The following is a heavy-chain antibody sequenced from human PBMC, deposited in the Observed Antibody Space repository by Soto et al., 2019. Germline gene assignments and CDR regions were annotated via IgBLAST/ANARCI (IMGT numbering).Heavy chain of an antibody. CDR3: ASGNAWEVLLAY. CDR1: GGSINSGGYY. Sequence: TLSLTCPVSGGSINSGGYYWSWIRQLPGKGLEWIGYIYFSGSTYYNPSLESRVTISLDTSQNQFSLKLSSVTAADTAVYYRASGNAWEVLLAYWGQGTLVTVYS. J-gene: IGHJ4*02. V-gene: IGHV4-31*03. CDR2: IYFSGST. D-gene: IGHD1-26*01.